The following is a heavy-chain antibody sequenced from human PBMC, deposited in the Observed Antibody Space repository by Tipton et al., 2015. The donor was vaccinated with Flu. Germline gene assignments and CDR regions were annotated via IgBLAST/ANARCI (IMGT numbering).Heavy chain of an antibody. J-gene: IGHJ4*02. Sequence: TLSLTCTVSGYSISSGYYWGWIRQPPGKGLEWIGSIYHSGSTYYNPSLKSRVTISVDTSKNQFSLKLSSVTAADTAVYYCARAGAVAGHGVFDYWGQGTLVTVSS. CDR1: GYSISSGYY. V-gene: IGHV4-38-2*02. CDR2: IYHSGST. D-gene: IGHD6-19*01. CDR3: ARAGAVAGHGVFDY.